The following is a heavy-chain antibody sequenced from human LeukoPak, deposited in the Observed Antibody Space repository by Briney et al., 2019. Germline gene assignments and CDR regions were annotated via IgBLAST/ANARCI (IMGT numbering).Heavy chain of an antibody. CDR2: IYYSGST. CDR3: ARKGGYYDSGPFDI. J-gene: IGHJ3*02. V-gene: IGHV4-59*01. Sequence: SETLSLTCTVSGGSISSYYWSWIRQPPGKGLEWIGFIYYSGSTNYNPSLKSRVTILVDTSKNQFSLKMRSLTAPDTAVYFCARKGGYYDSGPFDIWGQGTMITVSS. CDR1: GGSISSYY. D-gene: IGHD3-22*01.